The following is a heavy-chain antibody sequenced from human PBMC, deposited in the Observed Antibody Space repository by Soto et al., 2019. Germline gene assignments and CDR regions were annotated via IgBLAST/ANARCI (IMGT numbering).Heavy chain of an antibody. CDR2: IYPGDSDT. CDR3: ARLTTDPSWIQLWDHFDY. J-gene: IGHJ4*02. CDR1: GYSFTSYW. Sequence: GESLKISCKGSGYSFTSYWIGWVRQMPGKGLEWMGIIYPGDSDTRYSPSFQGQVTISADKSISTAYLQWSSLKASDTAMYYCARLTTDPSWIQLWDHFDYWGQGTLVTVSS. V-gene: IGHV5-51*01. D-gene: IGHD5-18*01.